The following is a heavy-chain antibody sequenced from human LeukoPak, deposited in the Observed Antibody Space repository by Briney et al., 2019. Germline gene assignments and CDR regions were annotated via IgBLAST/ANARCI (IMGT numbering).Heavy chain of an antibody. V-gene: IGHV4-4*02. CDR2: IYHSGST. D-gene: IGHD2-15*01. CDR1: GGSISSSNW. Sequence: SETLSLTCAVSGGSISSSNWWSWVRQPPGKGLEWIGEIYHSGSTNYNPSLKSRVTISVDKSKNQFSLKLSSVTAADTAVYYCARDSTLGYCSGGSCYDWGQGTLVTVSS. J-gene: IGHJ4*02. CDR3: ARDSTLGYCSGGSCYD.